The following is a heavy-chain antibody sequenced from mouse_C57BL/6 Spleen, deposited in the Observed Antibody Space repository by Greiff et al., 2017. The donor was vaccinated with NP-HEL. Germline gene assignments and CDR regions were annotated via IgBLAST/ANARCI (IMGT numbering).Heavy chain of an antibody. V-gene: IGHV5-4*01. CDR1: GFTFSSYA. J-gene: IGHJ2*01. CDR3: ARGDYYYGSSYFDY. D-gene: IGHD1-1*01. CDR2: ISDGGSYT. Sequence: DVQLVESGGGLVKPGGSLKLSCAASGFTFSSYAMSWVRQTPEKRLEWVATISDGGSYTYYPDNVKGRFTISRDNAKNNLYLQMSHLKSEDTAMYYCARGDYYYGSSYFDYWGQGTTLTVSS.